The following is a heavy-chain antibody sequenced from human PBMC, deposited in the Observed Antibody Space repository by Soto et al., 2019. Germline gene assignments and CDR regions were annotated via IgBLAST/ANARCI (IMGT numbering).Heavy chain of an antibody. CDR3: TTDDPINNN. CDR2: IKSKTDGGTT. D-gene: IGHD1-20*01. CDR1: VFTFSNAW. Sequence: PXGSLRLSCASSVFTFSNAWMSCVRQSPGKGLEWVGRIKSKTDGGTTDYAAPVKGRFTISRDDSKNTLFLQMNSLKTEDTAVYYCTTDDPINNNWGQGTLITVSS. J-gene: IGHJ4*02. V-gene: IGHV3-15*01.